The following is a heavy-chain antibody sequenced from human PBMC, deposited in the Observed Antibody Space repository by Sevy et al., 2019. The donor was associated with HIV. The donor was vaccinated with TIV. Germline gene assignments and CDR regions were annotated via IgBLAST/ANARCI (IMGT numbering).Heavy chain of an antibody. V-gene: IGHV4-31*03. CDR3: ARDRYSYGYVHAFDI. CDR2: IYYSGST. Sequence: SETLSLTCTVSGGSISSGGYYWSWIRQHPGKGLEWIGYIYYSGSTYYNPSLKSRVTISVDTSKNQFSLKMSSVTAADTAVYYCARDRYSYGYVHAFDIWGQGTMVTVSS. J-gene: IGHJ3*02. D-gene: IGHD5-18*01. CDR1: GGSISSGGYY.